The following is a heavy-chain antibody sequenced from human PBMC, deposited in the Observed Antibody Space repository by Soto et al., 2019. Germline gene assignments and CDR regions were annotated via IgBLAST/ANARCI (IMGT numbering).Heavy chain of an antibody. CDR3: ARVYYYDSSALFDP. D-gene: IGHD3-22*01. Sequence: GGSLRLSCAASGFTFSSYSMSWVRQAPGKGLEWVSYITSSSSTLYYADSVGGRFIISRDNAKNSLYLQMNSLRDEDTAVYYCARVYYYDSSALFDPWGQGTLATVSS. CDR1: GFTFSSYS. CDR2: ITSSSSTL. J-gene: IGHJ5*02. V-gene: IGHV3-48*02.